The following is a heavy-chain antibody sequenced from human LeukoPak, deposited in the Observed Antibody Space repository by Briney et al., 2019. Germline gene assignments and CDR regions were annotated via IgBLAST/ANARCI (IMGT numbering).Heavy chain of an antibody. V-gene: IGHV4-59*01. Sequence: PSETLSLTCTVSGGSISSYYWSWIRQPPGRGLEWVGYIYYTGSTSYNPSLKSRVTISVDTSKNQFSLKLSSVTAADTAVYYCARGAGFGELFPIWGQGTLVTVSS. J-gene: IGHJ4*02. CDR1: GGSISSYY. D-gene: IGHD3-10*01. CDR3: ARGAGFGELFPI. CDR2: IYYTGST.